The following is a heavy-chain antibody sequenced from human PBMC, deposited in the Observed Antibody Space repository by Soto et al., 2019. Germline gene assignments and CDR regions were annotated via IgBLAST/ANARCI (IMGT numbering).Heavy chain of an antibody. V-gene: IGHV3-53*01. J-gene: IGHJ4*02. CDR2: LYTGTDT. CDR1: GFTVSSSY. Sequence: PGGSLRLSCAASGFTVSSSYLTWVRQAPGKGLEWVAILYTGTDTVYADSVKGRFTISRDSSKNTLYLQMNSLRAEDTAVYYCARYGVSSSDYWGQGTLVTVSS. D-gene: IGHD6-6*01. CDR3: ARYGVSSSDY.